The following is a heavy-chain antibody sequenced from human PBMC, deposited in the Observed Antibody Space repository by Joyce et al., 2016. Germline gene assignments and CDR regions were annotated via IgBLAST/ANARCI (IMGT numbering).Heavy chain of an antibody. V-gene: IGHV1-18*01. CDR1: GYTFSNYG. Sequence: QVQLVQSGAEVKKPGASVKVSCQASGYTFSNYGITWVRQAPGQGLEWLGWINTYNGNTNYAQNVQDRVTLTTDTSTTTAHMELRSLISDDTAVYYCARGRALDSTPNQNWLDPGGQGTLVTVSS. J-gene: IGHJ5*02. D-gene: IGHD4-23*01. CDR3: ARGRALDSTPNQNWLDP. CDR2: INTYNGNT.